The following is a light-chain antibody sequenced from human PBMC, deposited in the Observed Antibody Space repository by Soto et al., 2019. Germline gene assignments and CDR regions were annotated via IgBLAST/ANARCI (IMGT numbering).Light chain of an antibody. V-gene: IGKV3-20*01. J-gene: IGKJ5*01. CDR2: GAS. Sequence: EIVLTQSPATLSVSLGDSATLSCRAGQSVSLSLAWYQMRPGQPPRLLIYGASTRATDIPARFRGTGSGTDFTLTISRLEPEDFAVYYCQQYGSSPPTFGQGTRLEIK. CDR3: QQYGSSPPT. CDR1: QSVSLS.